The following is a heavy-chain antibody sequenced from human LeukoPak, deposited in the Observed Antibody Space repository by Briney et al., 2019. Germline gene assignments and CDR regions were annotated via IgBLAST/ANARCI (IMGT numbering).Heavy chain of an antibody. D-gene: IGHD6-19*01. V-gene: IGHV3-30*18. CDR1: GFTFSSYG. CDR3: AKDFSSGWYDWFDP. J-gene: IGHJ5*02. Sequence: PGGSLRLSCAASGFTFSSYGMHWVRQAPGKGLEWVVVISYDGSNKYYADSVKGRFTISRDNSKNTLYLQMNSLRAEDTAVYYCAKDFSSGWYDWFDPWGQGTLVTVSS. CDR2: ISYDGSNK.